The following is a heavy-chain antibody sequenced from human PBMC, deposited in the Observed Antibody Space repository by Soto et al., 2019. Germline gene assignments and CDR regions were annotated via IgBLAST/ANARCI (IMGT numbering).Heavy chain of an antibody. Sequence: GGSLRLSCAASGFTFSPYAMHWVRQAPGKGLEWVAVISADQKSIYYADSVKGRFTISRDNSKNTLYLQMDGLRTEDTALYYCARDVRKLRFFDYWGQGTPVTVSS. V-gene: IGHV3-30*04. D-gene: IGHD3-3*01. CDR3: ARDVRKLRFFDY. CDR1: GFTFSPYA. J-gene: IGHJ4*02. CDR2: ISADQKSI.